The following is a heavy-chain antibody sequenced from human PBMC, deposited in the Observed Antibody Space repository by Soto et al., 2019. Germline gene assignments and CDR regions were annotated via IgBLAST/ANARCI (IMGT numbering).Heavy chain of an antibody. V-gene: IGHV4-34*01. J-gene: IGHJ6*03. CDR3: ARGGRTYYYYYYMDV. Sequence: SETLSLTCAVYGGSFSGYYLSWIRQPPGKGLEWIGEINHSGSTNYNPSLKSRVTISVDTSKNQFSLKLSSVTAADTAVYYCARGGRTYYYYYYMDVWGKGTTVTVSS. CDR1: GGSFSGYY. D-gene: IGHD1-1*01. CDR2: INHSGST.